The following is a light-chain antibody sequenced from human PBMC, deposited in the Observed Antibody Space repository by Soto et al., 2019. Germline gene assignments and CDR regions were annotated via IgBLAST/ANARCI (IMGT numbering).Light chain of an antibody. Sequence: EIVMTQSPATLSVSPGERATLSCRASQSVSSNLAWYQQKPGQAPRLLIYGASTRATGIPARFSGSGSGTEFTLTISSLQSEDSEVYYCQQYNNWPPTFGQGTKVDIK. V-gene: IGKV3-15*01. CDR3: QQYNNWPPT. J-gene: IGKJ1*01. CDR1: QSVSSN. CDR2: GAS.